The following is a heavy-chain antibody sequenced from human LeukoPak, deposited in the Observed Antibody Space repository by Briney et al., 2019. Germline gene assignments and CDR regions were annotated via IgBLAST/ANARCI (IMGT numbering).Heavy chain of an antibody. CDR1: NGAFTGYY. D-gene: IGHD2-2*01. CDR3: ARGYSTSWTYYFDF. J-gene: IGHJ4*02. CDR2: TLYSGNT. Sequence: TSETLSLXCTVSNGAFTGYYWGWIRQPPGKGLEWIGHTLYSGNTNYNPSLKSRVTISVDSSKNHFSLNLNSVTAADTAVYYCARGYSTSWTYYFDFWGQGALVTVSS. V-gene: IGHV4-59*12.